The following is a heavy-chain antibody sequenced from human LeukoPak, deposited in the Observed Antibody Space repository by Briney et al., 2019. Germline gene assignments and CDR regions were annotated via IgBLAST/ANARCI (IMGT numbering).Heavy chain of an antibody. Sequence: PSGTLSLTCAVSGGSISSSNWWSWVRQPPGKGLEWIGEIYHSGSTNYNPSLKSRVTISVDTSKNQFSLKLSSVTAADTAVYYCARMGGRITMVRGADPWGQGTLVTVSS. D-gene: IGHD3-10*01. CDR2: IYHSGST. CDR3: ARMGGRITMVRGADP. J-gene: IGHJ5*02. V-gene: IGHV4-4*02. CDR1: GGSISSSNW.